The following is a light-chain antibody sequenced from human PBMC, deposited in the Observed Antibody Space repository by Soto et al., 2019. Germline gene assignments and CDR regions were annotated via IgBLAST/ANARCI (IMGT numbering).Light chain of an antibody. CDR1: QSVRSH. V-gene: IGKV3-15*01. Sequence: IVMTQSPATLSVSPWEVVTLSCRSSQSVRSHLAWYQQKPGQPPRLLIYGASTRATGIPARFSGSGFGTEFTLTISSLEPEDSAVYYCQQRSNWPSITFGQGTRLEIK. J-gene: IGKJ5*01. CDR2: GAS. CDR3: QQRSNWPSIT.